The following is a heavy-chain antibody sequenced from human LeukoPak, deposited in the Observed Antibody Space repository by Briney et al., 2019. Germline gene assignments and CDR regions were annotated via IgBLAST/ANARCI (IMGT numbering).Heavy chain of an antibody. V-gene: IGHV5-51*01. CDR3: ARVTPDYYDSSGLAPYYYYYMDV. Sequence: GESLKISCKGSGYSFTSYWIGWVRQMPGKGLEWMGIIYPGDSDTRYNPSFQGQVTISADKSISTAYLQWSSLKASDTAMYYCARVTPDYYDSSGLAPYYYYYMDVWGKGTTVTVSS. CDR1: GYSFTSYW. J-gene: IGHJ6*03. D-gene: IGHD3-22*01. CDR2: IYPGDSDT.